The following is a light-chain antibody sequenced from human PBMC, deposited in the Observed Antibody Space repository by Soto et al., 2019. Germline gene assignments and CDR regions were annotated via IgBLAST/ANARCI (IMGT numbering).Light chain of an antibody. J-gene: IGKJ1*01. V-gene: IGKV3-15*01. CDR2: GAS. CDR3: QQYHIWPPWT. CDR1: QSLSSS. Sequence: EIVLTQSPGTLSLSPGERATLSFRASQSLSSSQLAWYQQKPGQAPRLLMYGASTRADGIPARFTGSGSGTEFTLTISSLQSEDFALYYCQQYHIWPPWTSGQGTKV.